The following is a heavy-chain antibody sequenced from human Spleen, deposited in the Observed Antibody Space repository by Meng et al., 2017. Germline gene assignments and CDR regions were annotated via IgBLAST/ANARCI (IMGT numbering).Heavy chain of an antibody. CDR1: GFTFSNYA. Sequence: GGSLRLSCAASGFTFSNYAMIWIRQAPGKGLEWISSIDISGETTSYADSVKGRFTISRDNAKNTLYLQMNSLRADDTALYYCARVSGIAAAGWWDYWGQG. CDR2: IDISGETT. J-gene: IGHJ4*02. CDR3: ARVSGIAAAGWWDY. V-gene: IGHV3-23*01. D-gene: IGHD6-13*01.